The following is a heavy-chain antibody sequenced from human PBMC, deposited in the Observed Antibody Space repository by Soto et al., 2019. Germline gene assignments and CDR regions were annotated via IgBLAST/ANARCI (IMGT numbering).Heavy chain of an antibody. V-gene: IGHV5-10-1*01. CDR1: GYSFTSYW. Sequence: GESLKISCKGSGYSFTSYWISWVRQMPGKGLEWMGRIDPSDSYTNYSPSFQGHVTISADKSISTAYLQWSSLKASDTAMYYCARPHYYDSSGPRGDAFDIWGQGTMVTVSS. CDR2: IDPSDSYT. CDR3: ARPHYYDSSGPRGDAFDI. D-gene: IGHD3-22*01. J-gene: IGHJ3*02.